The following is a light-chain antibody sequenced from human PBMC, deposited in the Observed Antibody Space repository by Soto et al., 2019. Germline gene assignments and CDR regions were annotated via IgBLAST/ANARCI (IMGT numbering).Light chain of an antibody. CDR2: RAS. Sequence: EIVRTQSPATLSVSPGERATLSCRASQSVSSNLAWYQQKPGQAPRLLIYRASTRATGIPARFSGSGSGTEFTLTISSLQSEDFAVYYCQHYNNWPPWTFGPGTKVEIK. V-gene: IGKV3-15*01. CDR3: QHYNNWPPWT. CDR1: QSVSSN. J-gene: IGKJ1*01.